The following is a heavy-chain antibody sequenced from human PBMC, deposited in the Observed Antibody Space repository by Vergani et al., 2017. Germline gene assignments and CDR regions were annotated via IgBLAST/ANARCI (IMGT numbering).Heavy chain of an antibody. D-gene: IGHD3-3*01. Sequence: EVQLLESGGGLVQPGGSLRLTCAASGFTFSNYWMSWVRQAPGKGLEWVANIKEDGSETFYVDSVMGRFTISRDNAKNSLYLQMNSLRAEDTAVYYCAKDNDFWSGYFDYWGQGTLVTVSS. J-gene: IGHJ4*02. V-gene: IGHV3-7*03. CDR2: IKEDGSET. CDR1: GFTFSNYW. CDR3: AKDNDFWSGYFDY.